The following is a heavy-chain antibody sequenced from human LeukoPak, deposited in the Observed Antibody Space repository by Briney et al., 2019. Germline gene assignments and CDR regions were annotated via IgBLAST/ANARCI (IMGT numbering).Heavy chain of an antibody. V-gene: IGHV3-13*01. CDR2: ISHDGDT. CDR1: GFSLSSNG. J-gene: IGHJ6*02. Sequence: GGSLRLSCAASGFSLSSNGMHWVRQVTGKGLEWVSSISHDGDTYYSASVKGRFIISRENAENSLYLQMDSLTAGDTAVYYCARETPVARGAFYGMDVWGQGTTVTVSS. D-gene: IGHD3-10*01. CDR3: ARETPVARGAFYGMDV.